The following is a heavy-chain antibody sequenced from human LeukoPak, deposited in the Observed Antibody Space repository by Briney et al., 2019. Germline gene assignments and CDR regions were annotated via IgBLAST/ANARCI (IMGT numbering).Heavy chain of an antibody. J-gene: IGHJ6*03. CDR2: IYYSGTT. D-gene: IGHD7-27*01. V-gene: IGHV4-59*01. CDR3: ARTGDRTGYYYYYMDV. Sequence: SETLSLTCTVSGDSISNYYWSWIRQPPGEGLEWIGCIYYSGTTKYNPSLKSRITISVDTSKNQFSLKLSSVPAADTAVYYCARTGDRTGYYYYYMDVWGKGTTVTVSS. CDR1: GDSISNYY.